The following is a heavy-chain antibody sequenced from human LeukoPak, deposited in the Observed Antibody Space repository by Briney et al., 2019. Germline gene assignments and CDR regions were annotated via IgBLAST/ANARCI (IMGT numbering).Heavy chain of an antibody. V-gene: IGHV3-9*01. CDR1: GFTFDDYA. Sequence: GRSLRLSCAASGFTFDDYAMHWVRQAPGKGLEWVSGISWNSGSIGYADSVKGRFTISRDNAKNSLYLQMNSLRAEDTALYYCAKGDRWELQGIDYWGQGTLVTVSS. D-gene: IGHD1-26*01. J-gene: IGHJ4*02. CDR3: AKGDRWELQGIDY. CDR2: ISWNSGSI.